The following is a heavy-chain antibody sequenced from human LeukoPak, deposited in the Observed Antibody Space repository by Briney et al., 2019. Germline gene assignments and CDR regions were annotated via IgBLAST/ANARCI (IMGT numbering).Heavy chain of an antibody. Sequence: PSETLSLTCAVYGGSFSGYYWSWIRQPPGKGLEWSGEINHSGSTNYNPSLKSRVTISVDTSKNQFSLKLSSVTAADTAVYYCARRLERREYYFDYWGQGTLVTVSS. CDR1: GGSFSGYY. D-gene: IGHD1-1*01. CDR3: ARRLERREYYFDY. V-gene: IGHV4-34*01. J-gene: IGHJ4*02. CDR2: INHSGST.